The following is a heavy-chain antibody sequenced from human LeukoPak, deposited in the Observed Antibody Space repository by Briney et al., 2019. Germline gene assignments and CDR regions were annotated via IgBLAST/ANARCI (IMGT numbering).Heavy chain of an antibody. V-gene: IGHV3-23*01. D-gene: IGHD3-10*01. Sequence: PGGSLRLSCAASGFTFSSYGMSWVRQAPGKGLEWVSAISGSGGSTYYADSVKGRFTISRDNSKNTLYLQMNSLRAEDTAVYYCATTSMVRGVLSLDYWGQGTLVTVSS. CDR2: ISGSGGST. J-gene: IGHJ4*02. CDR3: ATTSMVRGVLSLDY. CDR1: GFTFSSYG.